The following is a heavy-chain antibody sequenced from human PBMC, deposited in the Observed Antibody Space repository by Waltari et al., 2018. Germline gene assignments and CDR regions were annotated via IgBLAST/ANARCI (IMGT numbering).Heavy chain of an antibody. CDR1: GFSFLKFW. Sequence: ELQLVESGGELVQQGGSRRPSCVTHGFSFLKFWMAWVRQVPGKGLQWLAHIKHDGSETYHVDSGKGRFTISRDNARNSLYLEMDRLRVEDTGVYYCAREGLTEEAAYWGQGTLVTVSS. D-gene: IGHD4-4*01. CDR3: AREGLTEEAAY. CDR2: IKHDGSET. V-gene: IGHV3-7*01. J-gene: IGHJ4*02.